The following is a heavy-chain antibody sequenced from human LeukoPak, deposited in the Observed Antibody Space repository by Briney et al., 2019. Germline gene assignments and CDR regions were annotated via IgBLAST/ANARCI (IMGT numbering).Heavy chain of an antibody. Sequence: GSLRLSCAASGFTFSGSAMHWVRQASGKGLEWVGRIRSKANSYVTAYAASVKGRFTISRDDSKNTAYLQMNSLKTEDTAVYYCAREIQLWRNDAFDIWGQGTMVTVSS. J-gene: IGHJ3*02. CDR1: GFTFSGSA. CDR3: AREIQLWRNDAFDI. D-gene: IGHD5-18*01. CDR2: IRSKANSYVT. V-gene: IGHV3-73*01.